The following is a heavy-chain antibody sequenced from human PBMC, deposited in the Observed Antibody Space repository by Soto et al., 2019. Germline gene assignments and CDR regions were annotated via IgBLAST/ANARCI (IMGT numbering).Heavy chain of an antibody. Sequence: SETLSLTCTVSGGSISSSSYYWGWIRQPPGKGLEWIGSIYDSGSTYYNPSLKSRVTITVDTSKNQFSLKLSPVTGADTAVYYCGRSLISVSTSFGVVISGMDVWGQGTTVTVSS. V-gene: IGHV4-39*01. CDR3: GRSLISVSTSFGVVISGMDV. CDR2: IYDSGST. J-gene: IGHJ6*02. CDR1: GGSISSSSYY. D-gene: IGHD3-3*01.